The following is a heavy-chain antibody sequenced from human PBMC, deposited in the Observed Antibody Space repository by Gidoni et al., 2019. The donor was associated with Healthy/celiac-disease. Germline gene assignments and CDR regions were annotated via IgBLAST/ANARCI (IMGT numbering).Heavy chain of an antibody. V-gene: IGHV3-30*04. CDR1: GFTFSSYA. Sequence: QVQLVASGGGVVQPGRSLRLSCAASGFTFSSYAMHWVRQAPGKGLEWVAVISYDGSNKYYADSVKGRFTISRDNSKSTLYLQMNSLRAEDTAVYYCARENSGSYYGAFDIWGQGTMVTVSS. CDR2: ISYDGSNK. D-gene: IGHD1-26*01. CDR3: ARENSGSYYGAFDI. J-gene: IGHJ3*02.